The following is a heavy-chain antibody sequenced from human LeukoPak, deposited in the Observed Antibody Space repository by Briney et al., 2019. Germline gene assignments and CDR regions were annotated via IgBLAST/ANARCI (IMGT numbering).Heavy chain of an antibody. Sequence: GSSVKVSCKASGGTFSSCTISWVRQAPGQGLEWMGRIIPILGIANYAQKFQGRVTITADKSTSTAYMELSSLRSEDTAVYYCARAIAATRRGAFDIWGQGTMGTVS. J-gene: IGHJ3*02. V-gene: IGHV1-69*02. CDR1: GGTFSSCT. D-gene: IGHD6-6*01. CDR3: ARAIAATRRGAFDI. CDR2: IIPILGIA.